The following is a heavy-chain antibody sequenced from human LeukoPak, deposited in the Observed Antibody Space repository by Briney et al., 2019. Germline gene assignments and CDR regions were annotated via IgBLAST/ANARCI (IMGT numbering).Heavy chain of an antibody. Sequence: PGGSLRLSCAASGFTVSSNYMSWVRQAPGKGLEWVSVIYSGGSTYYADSVKGRFTISRDSSKNTLYLQMNSLRAEDTAVYYCARLNLGYGYFLEATKRDYWGQGTLVTVSS. D-gene: IGHD5-18*01. J-gene: IGHJ4*02. CDR1: GFTVSSNY. V-gene: IGHV3-53*01. CDR3: ARLNLGYGYFLEATKRDY. CDR2: IYSGGST.